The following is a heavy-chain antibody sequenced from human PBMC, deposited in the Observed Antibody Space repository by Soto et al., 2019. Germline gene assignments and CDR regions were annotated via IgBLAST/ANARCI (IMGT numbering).Heavy chain of an antibody. V-gene: IGHV1-8*01. J-gene: IGHJ6*03. D-gene: IGHD3-3*01. CDR3: ARVTRYYDFWSGYYYYYMDV. CDR2: MNPNSGNT. CDR1: GYTFTSYD. Sequence: ASVKVSCKASGYTFTSYDINWVRQATGQGLEWMGWMNPNSGNTGYAQKFQGRVTMTRNTSISTAYMELSSLRSEDTAVYYCARVTRYYDFWSGYYYYYMDVCGKGTTVTVSS.